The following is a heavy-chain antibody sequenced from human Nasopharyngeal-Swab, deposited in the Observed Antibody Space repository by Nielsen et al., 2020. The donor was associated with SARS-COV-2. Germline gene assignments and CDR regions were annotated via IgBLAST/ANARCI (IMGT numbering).Heavy chain of an antibody. V-gene: IGHV3-74*01. CDR3: ATAGNYRFDN. D-gene: IGHD3-16*02. J-gene: IGHJ4*01. CDR1: GFTFSSSW. CDR2: MNSDGSTI. Sequence: GESLKISCAASGFTFSSSWMHWIRQDPGKGLVWVARMNSDGSTINYGDSVMGRFIISRDNAKNMLYLQMYSLRAGDTAVYYCATAGNYRFDNWGHGTLVTVSS.